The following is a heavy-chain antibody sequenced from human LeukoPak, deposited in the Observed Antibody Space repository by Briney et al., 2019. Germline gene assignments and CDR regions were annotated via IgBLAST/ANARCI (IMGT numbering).Heavy chain of an antibody. J-gene: IGHJ3*02. CDR3: ARLPGTTNAFDI. CDR2: INTNGGST. V-gene: IGHV3-64*01. D-gene: IGHD1-7*01. Sequence: PGGSLRLSCAASGFTFSSYAMHWVRQAPGKGLEYVSAINTNGGSTYYANPVKGRFTISRDNSKNTLYLQMGSLRAEDMAVYYCARLPGTTNAFDIWGQGTMDTVSS. CDR1: GFTFSSYA.